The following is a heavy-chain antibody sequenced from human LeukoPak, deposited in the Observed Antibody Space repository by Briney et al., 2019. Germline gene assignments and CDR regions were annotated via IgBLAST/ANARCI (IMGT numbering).Heavy chain of an antibody. Sequence: GGSLRLSCAASGFTVSSNYMNWVRQAPGKGLEWVSVIYSGGSTYYADSVKGRFTISRDNSKNTLYLQMNSLRAEDTAVYYCARADDFWSGADYWGQGTLVTVSS. D-gene: IGHD3-3*01. CDR1: GFTVSSNY. J-gene: IGHJ4*02. CDR2: IYSGGST. CDR3: ARADDFWSGADY. V-gene: IGHV3-53*01.